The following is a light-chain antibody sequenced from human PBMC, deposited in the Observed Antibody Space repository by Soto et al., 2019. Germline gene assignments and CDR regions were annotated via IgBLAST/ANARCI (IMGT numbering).Light chain of an antibody. Sequence: EIVMTQSPATLSVSPGERATLSCRASQSVSSNLAWYQQKPGQAPRLLIYGASTRATGIPARFIGSGSGTEFTLTISSLQSEDFAVYYCQQYSNWPYTFGQGTNLEIK. J-gene: IGKJ2*01. CDR3: QQYSNWPYT. V-gene: IGKV3-15*01. CDR2: GAS. CDR1: QSVSSN.